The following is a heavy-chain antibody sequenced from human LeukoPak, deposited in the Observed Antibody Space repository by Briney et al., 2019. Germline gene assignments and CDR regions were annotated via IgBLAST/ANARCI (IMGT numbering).Heavy chain of an antibody. Sequence: SETLSLTCSVSGGTLNSFYWSWIRQPPGKGLEWIGYVYYTGNTNYNPSLKSRVTISVDTSKSQFSLNLYSVTAADTAVYYCARGPRYYYDSSGRIDYWGQGTLVTVSS. CDR2: VYYTGNT. J-gene: IGHJ4*02. CDR1: GGTLNSFY. V-gene: IGHV4-59*12. D-gene: IGHD3-22*01. CDR3: ARGPRYYYDSSGRIDY.